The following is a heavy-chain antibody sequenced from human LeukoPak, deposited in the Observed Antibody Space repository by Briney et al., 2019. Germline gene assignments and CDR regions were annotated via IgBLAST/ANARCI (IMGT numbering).Heavy chain of an antibody. D-gene: IGHD4-23*01. CDR1: GGSISSGGYS. V-gene: IGHV4-30-4*07. CDR2: IYYSGST. Sequence: SETLSLTCAVSGGSISSGGYSWSWIRQPPGRGLEWIGYIYYSGSTYYNPSLKSRVTISVDTSKNQFSLKLSSVTAADTAVYYCARDKGAYGGIDYWGQGTLVTVSS. J-gene: IGHJ4*02. CDR3: ARDKGAYGGIDY.